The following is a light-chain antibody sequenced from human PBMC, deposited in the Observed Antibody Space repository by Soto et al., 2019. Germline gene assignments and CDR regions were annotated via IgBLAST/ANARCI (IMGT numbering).Light chain of an antibody. V-gene: IGLV2-8*01. CDR3: SSYAGSNNPYV. CDR2: EVT. Sequence: QSALTQPPSASGSPGQSVTISCTGTSSDVGGYNCVSWYQQHPGKAPKLMIYEVTKRPSGVPDRFSGSKSGNTASLTVSGLQAEDEADYYCSSYAGSNNPYVFGTGTKLTVL. J-gene: IGLJ1*01. CDR1: SSDVGGYNC.